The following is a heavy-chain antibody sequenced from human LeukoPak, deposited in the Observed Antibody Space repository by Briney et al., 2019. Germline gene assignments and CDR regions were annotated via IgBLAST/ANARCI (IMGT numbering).Heavy chain of an antibody. CDR2: IYYSGST. J-gene: IGHJ5*02. V-gene: IGHV4-31*03. Sequence: PSETLSLTCTVSGGSISSGGYYWSWIRQHPGKGLEWIGYIYYSGSTYYNPSLKSRVTISVDTSKNQFSLKLSSVTAADTAVYYCAREGAVAGTTENWFDPWGQGTLVTVSS. CDR3: AREGAVAGTTENWFDP. CDR1: GGSISSGGYY. D-gene: IGHD6-19*01.